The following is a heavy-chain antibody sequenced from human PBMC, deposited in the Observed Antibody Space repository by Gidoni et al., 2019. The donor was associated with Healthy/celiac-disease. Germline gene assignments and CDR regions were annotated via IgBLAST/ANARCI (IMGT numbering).Heavy chain of an antibody. J-gene: IGHJ2*01. CDR2: IYYSGST. D-gene: IGHD6-13*01. CDR1: GGSIRSSSYY. CDR3: ARRRLSIAAAGRGYFDL. V-gene: IGHV4-39*01. Sequence: QLQLQESGPGLVKPSETLSLTCTVSGGSIRSSSYYRGWIRQPPGKGLEWIGRIYYSGSTYYNPSLKSRVTISVDTSKNQFSLKLSSVTAADTAVYYCARRRLSIAAAGRGYFDLWGRGTLVTVSS.